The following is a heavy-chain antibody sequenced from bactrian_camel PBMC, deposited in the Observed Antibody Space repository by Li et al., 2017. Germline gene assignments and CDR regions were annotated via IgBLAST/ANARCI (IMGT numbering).Heavy chain of an antibody. V-gene: IGHV3S55*01. CDR3: KMEQSPGVMWCRAETY. CDR2: ISSDGRT. D-gene: IGHD3*01. J-gene: IGHJ4*01. CDR1: GFDFDDFD. Sequence: HVQLVESGGGSVQAGGSLRLSCVASGFDFDDFDMGWYRQGPRGECELVSTISSDGRTTYADSVKGRFTISQDNAKNTVYLQMNNLKLEDTAEYYCKMEQSPGVMWCRAETYWGQGTQVTVS.